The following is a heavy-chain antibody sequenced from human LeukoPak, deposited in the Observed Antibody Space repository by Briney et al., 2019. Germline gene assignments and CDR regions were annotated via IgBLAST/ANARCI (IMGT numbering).Heavy chain of an antibody. V-gene: IGHV5-51*01. D-gene: IGHD3-9*01. CDR2: IYLGDSDT. Sequence: GESLQISCKGSGYSFTSYWIGWVRQMPGKGLEWMGIIYLGDSDTRYSPSFQGRVTISADKSISTAYLQWSSLKASDTAMYYCARRAMILTGHGHNDYWGQGTLVTVSS. CDR1: GYSFTSYW. CDR3: ARRAMILTGHGHNDY. J-gene: IGHJ4*02.